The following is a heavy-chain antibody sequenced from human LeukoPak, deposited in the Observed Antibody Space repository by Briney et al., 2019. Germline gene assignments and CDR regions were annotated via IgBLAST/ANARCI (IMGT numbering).Heavy chain of an antibody. D-gene: IGHD6-13*01. J-gene: IGHJ4*02. CDR1: GFSFSGHW. CDR3: ARGPSSNWSGLDF. CDR2: ISPTGSTT. Sequence: GGSLRLSCAASGFSFSGHWMHWARQLPGKGLVWVSRISPTGSTTNYAYSVKGRFTVSRDNAKNTLYLQVNNLRAEDTAVYYCARGPSSNWSGLDFWGQGTLLTVSS. V-gene: IGHV3-74*01.